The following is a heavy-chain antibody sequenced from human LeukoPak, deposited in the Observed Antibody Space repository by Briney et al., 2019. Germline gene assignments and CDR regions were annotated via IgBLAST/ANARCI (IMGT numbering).Heavy chain of an antibody. CDR3: ARDGYNVDAFDI. V-gene: IGHV3-53*01. Sequence: GGSLRLSCAASGFTVSSNYMSWVRQAPGKGLEWVSVIYSGGSTYYADSVKGRFTISRDNSKNTLYLQTNSLRAEDTAVYYCARDGYNVDAFDIWGQGTMVTVSS. D-gene: IGHD5-24*01. J-gene: IGHJ3*02. CDR2: IYSGGST. CDR1: GFTVSSNY.